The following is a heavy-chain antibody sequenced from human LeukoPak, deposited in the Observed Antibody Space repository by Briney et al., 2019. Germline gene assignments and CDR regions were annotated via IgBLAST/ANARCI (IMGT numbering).Heavy chain of an antibody. CDR2: IKQDGSEK. Sequence: GGSLRLSCVVSGFTFSSYGMHWVRQAPGKGLEWVANIKQDGSEKYYVDSVKGRFTISRDNAKNSLYLQMNSLRAEDTAVYYCARGPYYYDSSGYYLPNWGQGTLVTVSS. J-gene: IGHJ4*02. D-gene: IGHD3-22*01. V-gene: IGHV3-7*01. CDR1: GFTFSSYG. CDR3: ARGPYYYDSSGYYLPN.